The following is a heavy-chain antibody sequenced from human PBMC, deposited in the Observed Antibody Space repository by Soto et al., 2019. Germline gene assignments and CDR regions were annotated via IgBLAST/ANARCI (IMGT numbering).Heavy chain of an antibody. CDR2: IYYSGST. V-gene: IGHV4-59*01. Sequence: PSETLSLTCTVSGGSISSYYWSWIRQPPGKGLEWIGYIYYSGSTNYNPSLKSRVTISVDTSKNQFSLKLSSVTAADTAVYYCARATPYCSSTSCYGNWFDPWGQGTLVTVSS. D-gene: IGHD2-2*01. CDR3: ARATPYCSSTSCYGNWFDP. J-gene: IGHJ5*02. CDR1: GGSISSYY.